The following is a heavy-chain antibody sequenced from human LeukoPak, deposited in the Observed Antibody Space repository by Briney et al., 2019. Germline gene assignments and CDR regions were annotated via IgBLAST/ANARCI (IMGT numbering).Heavy chain of an antibody. D-gene: IGHD2/OR15-2a*01. CDR1: GGSISTRGYY. Sequence: SETLSLTCTVSGGSISTRGYYWGWIRQPPGKGLEWIGTIYYSGTTNYNPSLKSRVAISVDTSKNQFSLKLNSVTAADTAVYYCARHCDSNNHYHYGMDVWGQGTTVTVSS. J-gene: IGHJ6*02. V-gene: IGHV4-39*01. CDR3: ARHCDSNNHYHYGMDV. CDR2: IYYSGTT.